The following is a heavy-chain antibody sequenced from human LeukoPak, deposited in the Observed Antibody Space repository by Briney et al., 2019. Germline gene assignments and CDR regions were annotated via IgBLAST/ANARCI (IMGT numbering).Heavy chain of an antibody. Sequence: AAVKVSCKPSGYTFTGYYMHWVPQAPGQGLGWMGWINPNRGGTNYAQKLQGTVTMTRDTSISTAYMELSRLRSDDTAVYYCATLWSTGAFDIWGRGTMVSVSS. CDR2: INPNRGGT. J-gene: IGHJ3*02. CDR3: ATLWSTGAFDI. CDR1: GYTFTGYY. D-gene: IGHD2-21*01. V-gene: IGHV1-2*02.